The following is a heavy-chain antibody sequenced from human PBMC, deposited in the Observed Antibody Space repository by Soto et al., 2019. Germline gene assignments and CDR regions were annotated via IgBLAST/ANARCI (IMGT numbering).Heavy chain of an antibody. CDR2: INPSGGST. J-gene: IGHJ6*02. CDR3: ARDYSMGYYGSGSYPLGGMDV. D-gene: IGHD3-10*01. CDR1: GYTFTSYY. Sequence: GASVKVSCKASGYTFTSYYMHWVRQAPGQGLEWMGIINPSGGSTSYAQKFQGRVTMTRDTSTSTVYMELSSLRSEDTAVYYCARDYSMGYYGSGSYPLGGMDVWGQGTTVTVSS. V-gene: IGHV1-46*01.